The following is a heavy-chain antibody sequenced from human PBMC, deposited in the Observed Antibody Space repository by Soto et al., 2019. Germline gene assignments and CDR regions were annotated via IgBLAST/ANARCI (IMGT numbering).Heavy chain of an antibody. J-gene: IGHJ4*02. CDR1: GGTFSSYA. D-gene: IGHD6-19*01. CDR2: IIPIFGTA. V-gene: IGHV1-69*13. Sequence: GASVKVSCKASGGTFSSYAISWVRQAPGQGLEWMGGIIPIFGTANYAQKFQGRVTITADESTSTAYMELSSPRSEDTAVYYCAREVYSSGRGAFDYWGQGTLVTVSS. CDR3: AREVYSSGRGAFDY.